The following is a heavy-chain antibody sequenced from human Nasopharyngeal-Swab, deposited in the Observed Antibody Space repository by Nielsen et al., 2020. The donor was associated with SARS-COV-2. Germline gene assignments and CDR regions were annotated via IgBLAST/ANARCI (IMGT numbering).Heavy chain of an antibody. J-gene: IGHJ4*02. CDR3: AREEGSSWHYFDY. CDR1: GFTFSSYS. V-gene: IGHV3-21*01. D-gene: IGHD6-13*01. CDR2: ISSSSSYI. Sequence: GESLKISCAASGFTFSSYSMNWVRQAPGKGPEWVSSISSSSSYIYYADSVKGRFTISRDNAKNSLYLQMNSLRAEDTAVYYCAREEGSSWHYFDYWDQGTLVTVSS.